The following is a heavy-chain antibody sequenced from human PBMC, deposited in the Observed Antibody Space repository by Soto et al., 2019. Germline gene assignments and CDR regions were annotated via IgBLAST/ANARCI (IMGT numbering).Heavy chain of an antibody. CDR1: GFTFSSYG. CDR3: AKDKGYSSSWLNFDY. Sequence: PGGSLRLSCAASGFTFSSYGMHWVRQAPGKGLEWVAVISYDGSNKYYADSVKGRFTISRDNSKNTLYLQMNSLRAEDTAVYYCAKDKGYSSSWLNFDYWGQGTLVTVSS. CDR2: ISYDGSNK. D-gene: IGHD6-13*01. V-gene: IGHV3-30*18. J-gene: IGHJ4*02.